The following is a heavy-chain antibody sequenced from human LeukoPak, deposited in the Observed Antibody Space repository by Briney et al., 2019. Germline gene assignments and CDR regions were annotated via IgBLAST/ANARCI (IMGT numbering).Heavy chain of an antibody. D-gene: IGHD5-18*01. V-gene: IGHV3-21*01. CDR1: GFTFSSYS. J-gene: IGHJ4*02. CDR2: ISSSSSYI. Sequence: PGGSLRLSCAASGFTFSSYSMNWVRQAPGKGLEWVSSISSSSSYIYYADSVKGRFTISRDKAKNSLYLQMNSLRAQDTAVYYCARDQVFRYGPPGYWGQGTLVTVSS. CDR3: ARDQVFRYGPPGY.